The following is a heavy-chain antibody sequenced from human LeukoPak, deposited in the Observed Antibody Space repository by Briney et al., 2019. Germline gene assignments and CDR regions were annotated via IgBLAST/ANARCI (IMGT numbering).Heavy chain of an antibody. V-gene: IGHV3-74*01. D-gene: IGHD3-10*01. CDR2: INSDGSST. CDR3: ASGGTTVRGVIFY. CDR1: GFTFSSYW. J-gene: IGHJ4*02. Sequence: QPGGSLRLSCAASGFTFSSYWMHWVRQAPGKGLVWVSRINSDGSSTSYADSVKGRFTISRDNAKNTLYLQMNSLRAEDTAVYYCASGGTTVRGVIFYWGQGALVTVSS.